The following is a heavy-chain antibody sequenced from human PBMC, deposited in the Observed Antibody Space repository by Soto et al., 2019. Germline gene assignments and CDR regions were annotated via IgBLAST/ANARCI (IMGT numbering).Heavy chain of an antibody. V-gene: IGHV3-30*15. J-gene: IGHJ6*02. CDR1: GFTFSSYE. D-gene: IGHD2-21*02. CDR2: ISYDGATQ. CDR3: ATKARVTNYLYYGMDV. Sequence: PGGSLRLSCAASGFTFSSYEMNWVRQAPGKGLEWLAVISYDGATQYYGDTVKGRFTISRDNSKNTLFLHMGRLRAEDTAMYYCATKARVTNYLYYGMDVWGLGTTVTVSS.